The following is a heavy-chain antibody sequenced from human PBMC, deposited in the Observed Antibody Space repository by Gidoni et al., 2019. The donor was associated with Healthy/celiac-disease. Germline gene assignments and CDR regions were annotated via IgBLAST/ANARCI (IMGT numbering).Heavy chain of an antibody. J-gene: IGHJ4*02. CDR1: GGSISSGDYY. D-gene: IGHD3-10*01. V-gene: IGHV4-30-4*01. CDR2: IYYSGST. CDR3: ARVVVRGVGFDY. Sequence: QVQLQESGPGLVKPSQTLSLTCTVSGGSISSGDYYWSWIRQPPGKGLEWIGYIYYSGSTYYNPSLKSRVTISVDTSKNQFSRKLSAVTAADTAVYYCARVVVRGVGFDYWGQGTLVTVSS.